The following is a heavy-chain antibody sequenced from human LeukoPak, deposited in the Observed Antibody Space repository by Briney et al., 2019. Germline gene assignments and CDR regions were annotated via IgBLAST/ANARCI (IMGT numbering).Heavy chain of an antibody. CDR2: MNPNSGNT. CDR3: ARVGGRIAARRGTFDY. V-gene: IGHV1-8*01. Sequence: ASVKVSCKASGYTFTSYDIHWVRQATGQGLEWMGWMNPNSGNTGYAQKFQGRVTMTRNTSISTAYMELSSLRSEDTAVYYCARVGGRIAARRGTFDYWGQGTLVTVSS. CDR1: GYTFTSYD. D-gene: IGHD6-6*01. J-gene: IGHJ4*02.